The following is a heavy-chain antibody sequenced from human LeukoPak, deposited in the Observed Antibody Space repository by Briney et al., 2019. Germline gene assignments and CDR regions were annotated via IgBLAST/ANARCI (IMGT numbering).Heavy chain of an antibody. CDR1: GGTFSSYA. CDR3: ASGFTIWEPSALDY. CDR2: IIPIFGTA. D-gene: IGHD3-3*01. V-gene: IGHV1-69*05. Sequence: ASVKVSCKASGGTFSSYAISWVRQAPGQGLEWMGGIIPIFGTANYAQKFQGRVAITTDESTSTAYMELSSLRSEDTAVYYCASGFTIWEPSALDYWGQGTLVTVSS. J-gene: IGHJ4*02.